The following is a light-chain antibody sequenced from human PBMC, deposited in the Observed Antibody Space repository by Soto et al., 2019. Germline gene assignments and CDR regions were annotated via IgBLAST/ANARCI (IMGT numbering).Light chain of an antibody. CDR3: QQANSFPIT. CDR2: AAS. V-gene: IGKV1-39*01. J-gene: IGKJ5*01. Sequence: DIQMTQSPSSLSASVVDRVTITCRASQSISSYLNWYQQKPGKAPKLLIYAASSLQSGVPSRFSGSGSGTDFTLTISSLQPEDSATYYCQQANSFPITFGQGTRLEIK. CDR1: QSISSY.